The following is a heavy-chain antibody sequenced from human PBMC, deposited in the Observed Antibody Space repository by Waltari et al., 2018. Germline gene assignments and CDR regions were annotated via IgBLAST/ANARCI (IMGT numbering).Heavy chain of an antibody. J-gene: IGHJ6*03. CDR3: ARHRGYYYYMDV. CDR2: IDYSGST. V-gene: IGHV4-39*01. Sequence: QLQLQESGPGLVKPSETLSLTCTVSGGSISSSSYYWGWIRQPPGKGLEWIGSIDYSGSTYYNPSLKSRVTRSVDTSKNQFSLKLSSVTAADTAVYYCARHRGYYYYMDVWGKGTTVTVSS. CDR1: GGSISSSSYY.